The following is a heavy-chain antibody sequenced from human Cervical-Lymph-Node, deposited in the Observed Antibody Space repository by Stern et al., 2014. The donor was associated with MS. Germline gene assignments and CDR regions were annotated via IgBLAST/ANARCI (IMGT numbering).Heavy chain of an antibody. V-gene: IGHV5-51*01. CDR3: ARRDDYGDYGWYFDL. CDR1: GYSFTSYW. D-gene: IGHD4-17*01. CDR2: IYPGDSDT. Sequence: VQLVQSGAEVKKPGESLKISCKGSGYSFTSYWIGWVRQMPGEALEWMGIIYPGDSDTRYSPSFQGQVTISADKSISTAYLQWSSLKASGTAMYYCARRDDYGDYGWYFDLWGRGTLVTVSS. J-gene: IGHJ2*01.